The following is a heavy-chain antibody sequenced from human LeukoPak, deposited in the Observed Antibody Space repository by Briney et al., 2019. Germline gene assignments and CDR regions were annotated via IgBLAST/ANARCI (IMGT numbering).Heavy chain of an antibody. V-gene: IGHV1-2*02. CDR2: INPNSGGT. CDR3: ARDWTVDIVATGFFDY. J-gene: IGHJ4*02. D-gene: IGHD5-12*01. CDR1: GYTFTGYY. Sequence: ASVKVSCKASGYTFTGYYMHWVRQAPGQGLEWMGWINPNSGGTNYAQKFQGRVTMTRDTSISTAYMELSRLRSDDTAVYYCARDWTVDIVATGFFDYWGQGTLVTVSS.